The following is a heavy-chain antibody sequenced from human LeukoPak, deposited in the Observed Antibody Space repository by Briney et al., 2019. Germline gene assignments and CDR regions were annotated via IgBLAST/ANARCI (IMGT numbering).Heavy chain of an antibody. J-gene: IGHJ4*02. CDR2: IYHSGST. CDR1: GGSISSSNW. CDR3: ARDPGPCGGDCYSS. Sequence: PSETLSLTCAVSGGSISSSNWWSWVRQPPGKGLEWIGEIYHSGSTNYNPSLKSRVTMSVDKSKNQFSLKLSSVTAADTAVYYCARDPGPCGGDCYSSWGQGTLVTVSS. V-gene: IGHV4-4*02. D-gene: IGHD2-21*02.